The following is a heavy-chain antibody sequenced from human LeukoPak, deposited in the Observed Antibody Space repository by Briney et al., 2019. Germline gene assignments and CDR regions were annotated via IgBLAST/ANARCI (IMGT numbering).Heavy chain of an antibody. CDR2: IYYSGST. D-gene: IGHD5/OR15-5a*01. CDR1: GVSISSRSYY. CDR3: ARHVSDYYYYYMDV. J-gene: IGHJ6*03. Sequence: SETLSLTCTVSGVSISSRSYYWGWIRQPPGTGLEWIGSIYYSGSTYYNPSLKSRVTISVDTSKNQFSLKLSSVTAADTAVYDCARHVSDYYYYYMDVWGKGTTVTVSS. V-gene: IGHV4-39*01.